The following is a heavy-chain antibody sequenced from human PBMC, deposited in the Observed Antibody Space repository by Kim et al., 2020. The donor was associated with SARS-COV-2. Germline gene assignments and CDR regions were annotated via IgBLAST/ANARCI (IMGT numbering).Heavy chain of an antibody. CDR3: ARADGSGGSRPIDY. J-gene: IGHJ4*02. D-gene: IGHD3-10*01. V-gene: IGHV3-23*01. Sequence: AHAVKGRFAIARDNSKTTLYLQMNCRRADDAAVYYCARADGSGGSRPIDYWGQGTLVTVSS.